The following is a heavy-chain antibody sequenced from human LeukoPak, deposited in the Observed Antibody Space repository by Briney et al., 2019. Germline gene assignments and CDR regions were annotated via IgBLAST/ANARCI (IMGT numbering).Heavy chain of an antibody. CDR1: GFTFTNHG. V-gene: IGHV3-33*06. J-gene: IGHJ4*02. CDR3: AKDPGGWSLDS. Sequence: PGGSLRLSCVASGFTFTNHGLHWVRQAPGKGLELVAVIWYDGTKEYYADSVKGRFTISRDNSKNTIYLQMNSLRVEDTAVYYCAKDPGGWSLDSWGQGTLVTVAS. D-gene: IGHD6-19*01. CDR2: IWYDGTKE.